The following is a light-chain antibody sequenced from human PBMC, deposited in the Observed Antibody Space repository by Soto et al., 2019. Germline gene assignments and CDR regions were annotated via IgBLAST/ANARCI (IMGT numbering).Light chain of an antibody. V-gene: IGLV1-47*01. CDR2: RNN. CDR3: ASWDDSLSGVV. CDR1: SSNIGINY. Sequence: QPVLTQPPSASGTPGQRVTISCSGSSSNIGINYVYWYQQLPGTAPKLLIYRNNQRPSGVPDRLSGSKSGTSASLAISGLRSEDEADYYCASWDDSLSGVVFGGGTKLTVL. J-gene: IGLJ2*01.